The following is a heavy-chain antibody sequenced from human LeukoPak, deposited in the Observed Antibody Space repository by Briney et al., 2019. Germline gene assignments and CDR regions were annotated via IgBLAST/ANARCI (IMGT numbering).Heavy chain of an antibody. Sequence: SETLSLTCTVSGGSISSFYWTWIRQPPGKGLEWIGYMYSGGSTHYNPSLKSRVTISLDTSKNQFSLRLSSVTAADTAVYYCSSGWAKYYFDFWGQGTLVTVSS. J-gene: IGHJ4*02. CDR2: MYSGGST. CDR1: GGSISSFY. CDR3: SSGWAKYYFDF. V-gene: IGHV4-59*08. D-gene: IGHD6-19*01.